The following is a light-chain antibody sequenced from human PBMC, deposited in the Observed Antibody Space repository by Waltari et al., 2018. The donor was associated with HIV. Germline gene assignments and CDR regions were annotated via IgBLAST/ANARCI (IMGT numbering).Light chain of an antibody. Sequence: QSALTQPASVSGSPGQSLPISCTGTRDDIGLYYFVSWYQKHPDKAPQLIIYGNTNRPSGVSYRFSGSKSDNTASLTISGLQAEDEADYYCSSFATSDTLLFGGGTKLTVL. CDR2: GNT. CDR3: SSFATSDTLL. J-gene: IGLJ2*01. CDR1: RDDIGLYYF. V-gene: IGLV2-14*01.